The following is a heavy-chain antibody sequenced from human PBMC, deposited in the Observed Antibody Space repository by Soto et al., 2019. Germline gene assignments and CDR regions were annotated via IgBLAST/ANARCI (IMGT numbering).Heavy chain of an antibody. J-gene: IGHJ4*02. CDR3: AHSGDYYDSSGYINY. CDR2: IYWDDDR. D-gene: IGHD3-22*01. V-gene: IGHV2-5*02. CDR1: GFSLKTKGVG. Sequence: QITLKESGPTLVRPTQTLTLTCAFSGFSLKTKGVGVGWIRQPPGKPLQWLARIYWDDDRRYNPSLKSRLSIXKDTSKNQVVLRMTNMAPVDTATYYCAHSGDYYDSSGYINYWGQGTRVTVSS.